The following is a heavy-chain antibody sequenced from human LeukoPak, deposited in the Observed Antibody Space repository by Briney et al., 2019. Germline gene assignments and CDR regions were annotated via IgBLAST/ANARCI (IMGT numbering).Heavy chain of an antibody. CDR3: ARRGYYDSSGYFDY. J-gene: IGHJ4*02. V-gene: IGHV3-23*01. CDR1: GFTFSNYA. Sequence: GGSLRLSCAASGFTFSNYAMSWVRQAPGKGLEWVSGLSGSGHSTYYAHSVKGRFTISRDNSKNTLYLQMNSLRAEDTAVYYCARRGYYDSSGYFDYWGQGTLVTVSS. CDR2: LSGSGHST. D-gene: IGHD3-22*01.